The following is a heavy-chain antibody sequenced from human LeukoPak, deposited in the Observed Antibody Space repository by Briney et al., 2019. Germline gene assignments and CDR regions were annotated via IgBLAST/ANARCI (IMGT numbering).Heavy chain of an antibody. V-gene: IGHV3-7*01. J-gene: IGHJ4*02. CDR3: ARPYYDFWSGYLYYFDY. Sequence: GGSLRLSCAASGFTFSSNWMSWVRQAPGKGLEWVANIKQDGSEKYYVDSVKGRFTISRDNAKNSLYLQMNSLRAEDTAVYYCARPYYDFWSGYLYYFDYWGQGTLVTVSS. CDR1: GFTFSSNW. CDR2: IKQDGSEK. D-gene: IGHD3-3*01.